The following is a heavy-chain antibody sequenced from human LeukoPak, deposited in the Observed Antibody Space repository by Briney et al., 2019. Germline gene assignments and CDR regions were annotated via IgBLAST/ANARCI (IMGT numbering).Heavy chain of an antibody. J-gene: IGHJ6*03. V-gene: IGHV4-4*07. Sequence: SETLSLTCTVSGGSISSYYWSWIRQPAGKGLEWIGRIYTSGSTNYNPSLKSRVTMSVDTSKNQFSLKLSSVTAADTAVYYCAREKSNTNDFWSGSWNYYYYMDVWGKGTTVTVSS. D-gene: IGHD3-3*01. CDR2: IYTSGST. CDR3: AREKSNTNDFWSGSWNYYYYMDV. CDR1: GGSISSYY.